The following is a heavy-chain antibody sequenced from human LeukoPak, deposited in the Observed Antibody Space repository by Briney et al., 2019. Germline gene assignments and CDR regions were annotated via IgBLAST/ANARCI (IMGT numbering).Heavy chain of an antibody. D-gene: IGHD3-3*01. Sequence: SETLSLTCAVYGGSFSGYYWSWIRQPPGKGLEWIGEINHSGSTNYNPSLKSRVTISVDTSKNQFSLKLSSVTAADTAVYYCARGPYYDFWSGYPALYYYYYGMDVWGQGTTVTASS. CDR2: INHSGST. J-gene: IGHJ6*02. CDR1: GGSFSGYY. V-gene: IGHV4-34*01. CDR3: ARGPYYDFWSGYPALYYYYYGMDV.